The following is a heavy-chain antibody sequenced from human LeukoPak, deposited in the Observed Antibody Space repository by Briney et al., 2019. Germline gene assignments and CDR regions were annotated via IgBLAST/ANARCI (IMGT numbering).Heavy chain of an antibody. Sequence: GGSLRLSCAASGFTFSSYGMHWVRQAPGKGLVGVAFIRYDGSNKYYADSVKGRFTISRDNSKNALYLQMNSLRAEDTAVYYCAKDISAYGSGTSADCWGQGTLVTVSS. CDR3: AKDISAYGSGTSADC. J-gene: IGHJ4*02. CDR2: IRYDGSNK. CDR1: GFTFSSYG. V-gene: IGHV3-30*02. D-gene: IGHD3-10*01.